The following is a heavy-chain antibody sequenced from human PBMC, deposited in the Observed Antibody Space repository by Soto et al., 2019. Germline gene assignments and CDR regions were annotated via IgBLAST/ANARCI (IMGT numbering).Heavy chain of an antibody. J-gene: IGHJ4*02. CDR2: ISGNGDRT. CDR3: AKAFYSDWIAGIEY. V-gene: IGHV3-23*01. Sequence: VGSLRLSCVSSVFTFTDYAMNCVRHSPGKGLEWVSGISGNGDRTYYADSVKGRFTISRDNSEKKVFLQMNSLRADDTAVYYCAKAFYSDWIAGIEYWGQGTLVTVSS. D-gene: IGHD1-26*01. CDR1: VFTFTDYA.